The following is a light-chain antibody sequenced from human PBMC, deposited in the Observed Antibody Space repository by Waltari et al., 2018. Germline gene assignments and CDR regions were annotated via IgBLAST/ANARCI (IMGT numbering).Light chain of an antibody. V-gene: IGLV3-25*03. CDR2: IDT. CDR3: QSADSSGLVV. Sequence: SYELTQPPLVSVSPGQTARITCSGDALSKQYVHWYQKKPGRAPVMVMYIDTERPSGIPERCSGSSSGTTRTLTISGVQAEDEADYYCQSADSSGLVVFGGGTKLTVL. J-gene: IGLJ2*01. CDR1: ALSKQY.